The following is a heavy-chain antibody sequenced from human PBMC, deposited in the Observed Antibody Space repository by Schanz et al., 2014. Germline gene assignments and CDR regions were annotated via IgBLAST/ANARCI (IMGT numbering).Heavy chain of an antibody. V-gene: IGHV3-23*04. D-gene: IGHD3-10*01. CDR2: ISPTGSST. Sequence: VQLVESGGGVVQPGRSQRLSCAASGFTFSSYSMNWVRQAPGKGLEWVSNISPTGSSTYYADSVKGRVTISRDNSRNTLFLQMRNLRADDTALYYCAKGKSEVRGIILDYWGQGTMVVVSS. J-gene: IGHJ4*02. CDR1: GFTFSSYS. CDR3: AKGKSEVRGIILDY.